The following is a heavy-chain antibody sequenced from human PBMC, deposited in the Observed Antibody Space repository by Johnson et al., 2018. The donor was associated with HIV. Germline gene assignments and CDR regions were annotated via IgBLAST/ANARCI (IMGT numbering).Heavy chain of an antibody. V-gene: IGHV3-66*01. CDR3: ALSGSSVVVAFDI. Sequence: VQLVESGGGLVQPGGSLRLSCAASGFTVSCNYLTWVRQAPGKGLEWVSVIYSGGSTYYADSVKGRFTISRDNAQKSLYLQMDSLRVEDSAVYYCALSGSSVVVAFDIWGQGTMVTVSS. CDR1: GFTVSCNY. CDR2: IYSGGST. J-gene: IGHJ3*02. D-gene: IGHD6-6*01.